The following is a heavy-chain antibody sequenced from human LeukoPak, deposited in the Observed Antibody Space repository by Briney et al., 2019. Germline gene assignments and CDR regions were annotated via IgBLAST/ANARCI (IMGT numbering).Heavy chain of an antibody. J-gene: IGHJ4*02. CDR1: GGSFSGYY. CDR2: INLSGST. V-gene: IGHV4-34*01. D-gene: IGHD3-22*01. Sequence: SETLSLTCAVYGGSFSGYYWSWIRQPPGKGLEWIGEINLSGSTNYNPSLKSRVTISVDTSKNQFSLKLSSVTAADTAVYYCARGLSDSSGSPLGYWGQGTLVTVSS. CDR3: ARGLSDSSGSPLGY.